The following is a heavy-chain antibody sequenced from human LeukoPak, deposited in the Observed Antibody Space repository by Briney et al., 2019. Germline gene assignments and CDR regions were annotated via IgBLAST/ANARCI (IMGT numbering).Heavy chain of an antibody. CDR2: ISHSGSP. J-gene: IGHJ4*02. Sequence: PSETLSLTCTVSGYSISSGYYWGWFRPPPGKGLAWIASISHSGSPYYNPSLKSRVTISEDLSRNLFSLTLNPVTAADAAVYYCAREGRENIAIGVDWGQGALVTVSS. V-gene: IGHV4-38-2*02. D-gene: IGHD3-16*02. CDR3: AREGRENIAIGVD. CDR1: GYSISSGYY.